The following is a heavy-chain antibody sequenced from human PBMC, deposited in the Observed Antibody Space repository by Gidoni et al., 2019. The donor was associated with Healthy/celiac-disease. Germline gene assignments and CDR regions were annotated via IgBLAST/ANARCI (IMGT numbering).Heavy chain of an antibody. Sequence: QVQLVESGGGVVQHGRSLRLSCAASRFTFSSYGMHWVGQAPGKGLEWVAFISYDGSNKYYADSVKGRFTISRDNSKNTLYLQMNNLRGEDTAVYYCARGGIAAASDYWGQGTLVTVSS. D-gene: IGHD6-13*01. CDR2: ISYDGSNK. V-gene: IGHV3-30*19. J-gene: IGHJ4*02. CDR3: ARGGIAAASDY. CDR1: RFTFSSYG.